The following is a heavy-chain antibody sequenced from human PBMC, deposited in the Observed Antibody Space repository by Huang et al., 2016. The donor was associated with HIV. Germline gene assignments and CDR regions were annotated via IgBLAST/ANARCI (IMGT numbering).Heavy chain of an antibody. Sequence: QLQLQESGPGQVKPSETLSPTCTVSGDLISSTNYYWGWIRQSPGKGREWVGGVYQSGGTNDNPSLKSRVTLSVDTSRNQFSLGLNSVTAADTAVYYCASQHIGAAATWFWGRGTQVAVSS. V-gene: IGHV4-39*01. CDR3: ASQHIGAAATWF. J-gene: IGHJ4*02. D-gene: IGHD6-13*01. CDR1: GDLISSTNYY. CDR2: VYQSGGT.